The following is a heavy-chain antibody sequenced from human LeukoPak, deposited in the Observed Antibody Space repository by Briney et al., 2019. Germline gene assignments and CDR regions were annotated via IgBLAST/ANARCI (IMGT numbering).Heavy chain of an antibody. CDR2: ISYDGTNK. Sequence: GGSLRLSCAASGFTFSGSAMHWVRQAPGRGLEWVAGISYDGTNKYYADSVKGRFTISRDNSKNTLYLQMNSLRTDDTAVYYCARESPACGEDCYFDYWGQGTLVTVSS. V-gene: IGHV3-30-3*01. CDR3: ARESPACGEDCYFDY. J-gene: IGHJ4*02. CDR1: GFTFSGSA. D-gene: IGHD2-21*02.